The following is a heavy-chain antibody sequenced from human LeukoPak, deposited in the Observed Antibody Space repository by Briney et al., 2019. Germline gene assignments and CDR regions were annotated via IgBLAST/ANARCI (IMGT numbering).Heavy chain of an antibody. J-gene: IGHJ4*02. V-gene: IGHV3-33*01. CDR3: ARNRAAAGTWDYFDY. CDR2: IWFDGTDK. Sequence: GGSLRLSCAASGLTFTSYGMHWVRQAPGKGLEWVAFIWFDGTDKYYADSVKGRFTISRDNAKNSLYLQMNSLRAEDTAVYYCARNRAAAGTWDYFDYWGQGALVTVSS. CDR1: GLTFTSYG. D-gene: IGHD6-13*01.